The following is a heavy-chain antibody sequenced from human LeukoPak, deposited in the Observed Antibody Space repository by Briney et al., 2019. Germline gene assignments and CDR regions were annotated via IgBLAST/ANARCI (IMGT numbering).Heavy chain of an antibody. J-gene: IGHJ3*02. CDR1: GGTFSSYA. V-gene: IGHV1-69*13. CDR3: ARGHLPFGVVILSGAFDI. CDR2: IIPIYGTA. D-gene: IGHD3-3*01. Sequence: GASVKVSCKASGGTFSSYAISWVRQAPGQGLEWMGGIIPIYGTANYAQKFQGRVTITVDESTGTAYVELSSLRSEDTVVYYCARGHLPFGVVILSGAFDIWGQGTMVTVSS.